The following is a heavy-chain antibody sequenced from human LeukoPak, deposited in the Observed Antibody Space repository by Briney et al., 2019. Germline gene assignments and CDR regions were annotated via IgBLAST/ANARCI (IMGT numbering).Heavy chain of an antibody. CDR1: GFTFSSYS. Sequence: PGRSLRLSCAASGFTFSSYSMNWVRQAPGKGLEWVSSISSSSSYIYYADSVKGRFTISRDNAKNSLYLQMNSLRAEDTAVYYCAREMRTFGELSRGGYFDYWGQGTLVTVSS. V-gene: IGHV3-21*01. CDR2: ISSSSSYI. J-gene: IGHJ4*02. D-gene: IGHD3-10*01. CDR3: AREMRTFGELSRGGYFDY.